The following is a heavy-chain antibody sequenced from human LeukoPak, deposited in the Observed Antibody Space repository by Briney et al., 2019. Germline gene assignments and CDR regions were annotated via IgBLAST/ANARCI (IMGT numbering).Heavy chain of an antibody. V-gene: IGHV3-33*08. Sequence: PGGSLKLSCAASGFTFSDYYMSWIRQAPGKGLEWVAVIWYDGSNKYYADSVKGRFTISRDNSKNTLYLQMNSLRAEDTAVYYCARDNTLDYWGQGTLVTVSS. CDR3: ARDNTLDY. CDR2: IWYDGSNK. CDR1: GFTFSDYY. J-gene: IGHJ4*02.